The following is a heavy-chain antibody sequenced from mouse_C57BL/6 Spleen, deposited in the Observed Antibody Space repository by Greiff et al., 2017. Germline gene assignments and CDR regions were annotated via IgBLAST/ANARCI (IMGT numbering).Heavy chain of an antibody. V-gene: IGHV1-50*01. J-gene: IGHJ1*03. CDR1: GYTFTSYW. Sequence: VQLQQPGAELVKPGASVKLSCKASGYTFTSYWMQWVKQRPGQGLEWIGEIDPSDSYTNYNQKFKGKATLTVDTSSSTAYMQLSSLTSEDSAVYYCARGIYYGNYPWYFDVWGTGTTVTVSS. CDR3: ARGIYYGNYPWYFDV. CDR2: IDPSDSYT. D-gene: IGHD2-1*01.